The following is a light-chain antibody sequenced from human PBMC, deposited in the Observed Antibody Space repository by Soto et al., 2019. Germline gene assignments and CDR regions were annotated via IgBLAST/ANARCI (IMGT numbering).Light chain of an antibody. CDR1: QSISSW. Sequence: DIQMTQSPSTLSASVGARVTITCRASQSISSWLAWYQQKPGKAPKLLIYKESSLESGVPSRFSGSGSGTEFTLTISSLQPDDFATYYCQQYNSYSFGQGTKVDIK. CDR2: KES. V-gene: IGKV1-5*03. J-gene: IGKJ1*01. CDR3: QQYNSYS.